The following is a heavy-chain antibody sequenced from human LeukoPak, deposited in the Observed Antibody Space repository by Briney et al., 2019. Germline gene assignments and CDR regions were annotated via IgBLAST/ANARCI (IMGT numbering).Heavy chain of an antibody. D-gene: IGHD3-9*01. CDR2: ISYDGSNK. CDR3: AKDRRFLYDILTGYWDAFDI. V-gene: IGHV3-30*18. CDR1: GFTFSSYG. Sequence: GGSLRLSCAASGFTFSSYGMHWVRHAPGKGLEWVAVISYDGSNKNYADSVKGRFTNSRDNSKNTLYLQMNSLRAEDTAVYYCAKDRRFLYDILTGYWDAFDIWGQGTMVTVSS. J-gene: IGHJ3*02.